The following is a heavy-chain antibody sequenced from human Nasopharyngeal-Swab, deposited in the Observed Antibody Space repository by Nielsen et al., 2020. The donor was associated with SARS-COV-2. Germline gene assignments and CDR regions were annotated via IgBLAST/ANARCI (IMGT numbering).Heavy chain of an antibody. V-gene: IGHV1-18*01. Sequence: WGRQAHGRGQEWMGWSRAYNGNTNYAQKRQGRVTITRDTSASTAYMELSSLRSEDTAVYYCARDGDYYGSGSYYPRYYGMDVWGQGTTVTVSS. CDR3: ARDGDYYGSGSYYPRYYGMDV. D-gene: IGHD3-10*01. CDR2: SRAYNGNT. J-gene: IGHJ6*02.